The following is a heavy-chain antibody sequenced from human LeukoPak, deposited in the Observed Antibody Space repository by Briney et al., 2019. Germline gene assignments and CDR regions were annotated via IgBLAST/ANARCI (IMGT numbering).Heavy chain of an antibody. Sequence: ASVKVSCKASGYTFTSYAMHWVRQAPGQRLEWMGWINAGNGNTKYSQKFQGRVTITKDTSASTAYMELSSLRSEDTAVYYCARAPYSSGWYAFDYWGQGTLVTVSS. CDR1: GYTFTSYA. V-gene: IGHV1-3*01. CDR3: ARAPYSSGWYAFDY. CDR2: INAGNGNT. D-gene: IGHD6-19*01. J-gene: IGHJ4*02.